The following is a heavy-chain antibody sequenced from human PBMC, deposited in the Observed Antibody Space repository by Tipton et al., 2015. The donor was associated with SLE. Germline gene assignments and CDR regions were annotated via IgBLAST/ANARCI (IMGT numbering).Heavy chain of an antibody. CDR1: GFTFSSYA. J-gene: IGHJ4*02. D-gene: IGHD3-10*01. V-gene: IGHV3-48*03. Sequence: SLRLSCAASGFTFSSYAMHWVRQAPGKGLEWVSYISSSGSTIYYADSVKGRFTISRDNAKNSLYLQMNSLRAEDTAVYYCARNYYYFDYWGQGTLVTVSS. CDR2: ISSSGSTI. CDR3: ARNYYYFDY.